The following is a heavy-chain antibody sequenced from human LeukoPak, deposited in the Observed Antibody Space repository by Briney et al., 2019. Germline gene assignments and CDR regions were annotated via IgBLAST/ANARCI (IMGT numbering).Heavy chain of an antibody. Sequence: SETLSLTCAVSGYSISSGYYWGWIRQPPAKGLEWIGSIYHSGSTYYNPSLKSRVTISVDTSKNQFSLKLSSVTAADTAVYYCARSKWVAATYFDYWGQGTLVTVSS. J-gene: IGHJ4*02. V-gene: IGHV4-38-2*01. CDR3: ARSKWVAATYFDY. CDR2: IYHSGST. CDR1: GYSISSGYY. D-gene: IGHD2-15*01.